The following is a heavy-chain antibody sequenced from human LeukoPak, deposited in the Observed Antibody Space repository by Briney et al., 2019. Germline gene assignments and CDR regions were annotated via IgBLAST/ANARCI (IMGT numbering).Heavy chain of an antibody. Sequence: PGGSLRLSCAASGFTFSSYAMSWVRQAPGKGLEWVSAIGNSGDSTYYADSVKGRFTISRDNSKNTLYLQMNSLRAEGTAIYYCAIGRTADYWGQGTLVTVSS. J-gene: IGHJ4*02. D-gene: IGHD1-1*01. CDR1: GFTFSSYA. CDR3: AIGRTADY. CDR2: IGNSGDST. V-gene: IGHV3-23*01.